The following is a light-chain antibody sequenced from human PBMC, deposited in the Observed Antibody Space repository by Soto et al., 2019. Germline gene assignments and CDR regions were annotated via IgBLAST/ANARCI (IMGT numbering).Light chain of an antibody. CDR2: EVS. V-gene: IGLV2-14*01. CDR1: SSDVGGYNY. CDR3: SSYTSSSTLPYV. Sequence: QSVLTQPASVSGSPGQSITISCTGASSDVGGYNYVSWYQQHPGKAPKLMIYEVSNRPSGVSNRFSGSKSGNTASLTISGLQAEAEADYYCSSYTSSSTLPYVFGTGTKVTVL. J-gene: IGLJ1*01.